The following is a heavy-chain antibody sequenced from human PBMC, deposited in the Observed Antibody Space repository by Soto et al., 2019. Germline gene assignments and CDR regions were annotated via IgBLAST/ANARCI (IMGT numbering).Heavy chain of an antibody. D-gene: IGHD3-22*01. J-gene: IGHJ4*02. CDR3: ARAIHDYDTTGYLSFDY. V-gene: IGHV4-61*01. CDR1: GGSVSSGNYY. Sequence: QVQLHESGPGLVKPSETLSLTCAVSGGSVSSGNYYWSWLRQAPGKGLEWIGYVYYTGSTNYNPSLMSRVTISVDTSKIQFCLRLSSGTAADTAVYFCARAIHDYDTTGYLSFDYWGQGALVTVSS. CDR2: VYYTGST.